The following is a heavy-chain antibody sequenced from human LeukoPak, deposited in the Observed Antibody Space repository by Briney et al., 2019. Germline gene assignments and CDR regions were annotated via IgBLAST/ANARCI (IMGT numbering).Heavy chain of an antibody. CDR1: GFTFSSYA. D-gene: IGHD3-10*01. CDR3: AKDRANYYGSGSNFDY. J-gene: IGHJ4*02. CDR2: ISGSGGST. Sequence: PGGSLRLSCAASGFTFSSYAMSWVRQAPGQGLEWVSAISGSGGSTYYADSVKGRFTISRDNSKNTLYLQMNSLRAEDTAVYYCAKDRANYYGSGSNFDYWGQGTLVTVSS. V-gene: IGHV3-23*01.